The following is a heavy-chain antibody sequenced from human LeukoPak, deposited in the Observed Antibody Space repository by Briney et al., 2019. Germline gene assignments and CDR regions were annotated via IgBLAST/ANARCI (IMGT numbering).Heavy chain of an antibody. CDR1: GGSISSSSYY. D-gene: IGHD4-17*01. CDR3: ARPRHDYGDGQVWFDL. Sequence: PSVTLSLTCTVSGGSISSSSYYWGWIRQPPGKGLEWIGSVYYSGSTYYNPSLKSRVTISVDTSKNQFSLKLSSVTAADTAVYYCARPRHDYGDGQVWFDLWGQGTLVTVSS. V-gene: IGHV4-39*01. CDR2: VYYSGST. J-gene: IGHJ5*02.